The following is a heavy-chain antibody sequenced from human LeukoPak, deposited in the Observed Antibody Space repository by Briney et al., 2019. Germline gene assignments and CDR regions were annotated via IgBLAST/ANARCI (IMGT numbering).Heavy chain of an antibody. J-gene: IGHJ3*02. Sequence: PGGSLRLSCAASGFTFSSFAMSWVRQAPGKGLEWVSAISGSGGSTYYAGSVKGRFTISRDNSKNTLYLQMNSLRAEDTAVYYCAKDRYYDILTGPLDVFDIWGQGTMVTVSS. D-gene: IGHD3-9*01. V-gene: IGHV3-23*01. CDR2: ISGSGGST. CDR1: GFTFSSFA. CDR3: AKDRYYDILTGPLDVFDI.